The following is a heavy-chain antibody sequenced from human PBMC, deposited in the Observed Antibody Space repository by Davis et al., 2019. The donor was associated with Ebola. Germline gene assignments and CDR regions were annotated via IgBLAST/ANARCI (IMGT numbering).Heavy chain of an antibody. J-gene: IGHJ6*02. CDR3: ARPVSPGYTYGYYYYDMDV. Sequence: MPSETLSLTCAVSGGSISSSTYYWGWIRQPPGKGLEWIGSIYNSGSTYYNPSLESRVNISVETSKNQLSLTLTSVTAPDTAVSYCARPVSPGYTYGYYYYDMDVWGQGTTVTVSS. CDR2: IYNSGST. D-gene: IGHD5-18*01. V-gene: IGHV4-39*01. CDR1: GGSISSSTYY.